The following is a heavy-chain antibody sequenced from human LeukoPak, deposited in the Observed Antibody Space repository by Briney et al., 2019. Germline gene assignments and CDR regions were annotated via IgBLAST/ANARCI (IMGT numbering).Heavy chain of an antibody. Sequence: QTGGSLRLSCAASGFTFNSYGMTWVRQAPGKGLEWISGTSGSGGSTYYANSVKGRFTISRDNSKNTLYLEMNSLREEDRAVYYFAKNGGSPGYSPLDYWGRGSLVTVSS. J-gene: IGHJ4*02. CDR2: TSGSGGST. CDR1: GFTFNSYG. V-gene: IGHV3-23*01. D-gene: IGHD2-15*01. CDR3: AKNGGSPGYSPLDY.